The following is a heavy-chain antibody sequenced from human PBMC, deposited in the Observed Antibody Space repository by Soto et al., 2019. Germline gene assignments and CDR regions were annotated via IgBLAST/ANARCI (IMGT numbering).Heavy chain of an antibody. V-gene: IGHV1-8*02. CDR3: ARMESFGSLNWFDP. CDR2: MNPGSGDK. D-gene: IGHD5-18*01. CDR1: GYTLTNND. Sequence: SVKTSCKAPGYTLTNNDVSSVRQATGQGLEWMGWMNPGSGDKGYAQKFQGRVTMTRDISIATAYTDLNSLTSEDTAIYYCARMESFGSLNWFDPWGQGTLVTVSS. J-gene: IGHJ5*02.